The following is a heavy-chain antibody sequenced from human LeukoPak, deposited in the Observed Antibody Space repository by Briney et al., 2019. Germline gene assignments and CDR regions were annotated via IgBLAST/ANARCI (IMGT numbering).Heavy chain of an antibody. CDR3: ARQATRPLRFDY. D-gene: IGHD3-9*01. J-gene: IGHJ4*02. CDR2: IYSDGTS. V-gene: IGHV3-53*01. CDR1: GFTVSSSY. Sequence: PGGSLRLSCAASGFTVSSSYVSWVRQAPGKGLEWVSVIYSDGTSYYADSVKGRFTISRDNSKNTLYLQMNSLRVEDTAVYYCARQATRPLRFDYWGQGTLVTVSS.